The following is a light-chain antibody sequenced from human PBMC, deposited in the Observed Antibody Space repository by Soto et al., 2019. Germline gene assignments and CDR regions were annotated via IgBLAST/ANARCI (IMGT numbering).Light chain of an antibody. CDR2: DVS. J-gene: IGLJ1*01. CDR1: SSDVGGYNY. V-gene: IGLV2-14*03. CDR3: SSYTTSNTRQIV. Sequence: QSVLTQPASGTGSPGQSINLSYPGTSSDVGGYNYVSWYQHHPGKAPKLIIYDVSNRPSGVSNPFSGSKSGNTASLTISGLQPEDEADYYCSSYTTSNTRQIVFGTGTKVTVL.